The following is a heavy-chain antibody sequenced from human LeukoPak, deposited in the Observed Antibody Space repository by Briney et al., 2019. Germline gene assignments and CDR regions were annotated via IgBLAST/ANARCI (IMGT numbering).Heavy chain of an antibody. CDR2: INQDGTEK. CDR3: ARDQYDTWSRRGNFDS. V-gene: IGHV3-7*03. Sequence: GGSLRLSCAASGFTFSSYWMSWVRQAPGEGLEWVAKINQDGTEKAYVDSVKGRFTISRDNTKNSLYLQMNSLRVEDTAVFYCARDQYDTWSRRGNFDSWGQGTLVIVSS. J-gene: IGHJ4*02. D-gene: IGHD3-3*01. CDR1: GFTFSSYW.